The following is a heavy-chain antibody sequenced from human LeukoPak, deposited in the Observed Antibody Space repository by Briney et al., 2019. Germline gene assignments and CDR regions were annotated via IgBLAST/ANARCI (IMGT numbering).Heavy chain of an antibody. Sequence: KPSETLSLTCTVSGGSISSSSYYWGWIRQPPGKGLEWIGSIYYSGSTYYNPSLKSRVTISVDTSKNQFSLKLSSVTAADTAVYYCARQRGYSYAKLFDYWGQGTLVTVSS. CDR1: GGSISSSSYY. CDR2: IYYSGST. V-gene: IGHV4-39*01. CDR3: ARQRGYSYAKLFDY. J-gene: IGHJ4*02. D-gene: IGHD5-18*01.